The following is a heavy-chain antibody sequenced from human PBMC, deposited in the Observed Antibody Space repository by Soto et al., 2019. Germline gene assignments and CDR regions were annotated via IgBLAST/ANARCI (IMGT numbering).Heavy chain of an antibody. CDR3: AKVGRQWLVTSDFNY. D-gene: IGHD6-19*01. CDR2: VSHDGRNT. V-gene: IGHV3-30*18. CDR1: GFTFSDYA. J-gene: IGHJ4*02. Sequence: VQLVESGGGVVQPGRSLRLSCAASGFTFSDYAMHWVRQAPGKGLEWVAVVSHDGRNTHYADSVKGRFTISRDSAKNTGSLEMTSLRAEDTAVYYCAKVGRQWLVTSDFNYWGQGALVTVSS.